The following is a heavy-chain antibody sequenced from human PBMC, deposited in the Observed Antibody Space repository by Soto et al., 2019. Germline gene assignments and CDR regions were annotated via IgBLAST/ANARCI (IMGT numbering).Heavy chain of an antibody. J-gene: IGHJ4*02. D-gene: IGHD6-13*01. CDR2: IHYSGTT. Sequence: ETLALTCTVSGGAMRNYFWTWIRQPPGKGLEWIGYIHYSGTTSFFPSYNPSLRSRVTISEDTSKNQFSLKLLSVTTADTAVYFCAAGEASSRNLAPYYLDFWGQGTLVTVSS. V-gene: IGHV4-59*01. CDR3: AAGEASSRNLAPYYLDF. CDR1: GGAMRNYF.